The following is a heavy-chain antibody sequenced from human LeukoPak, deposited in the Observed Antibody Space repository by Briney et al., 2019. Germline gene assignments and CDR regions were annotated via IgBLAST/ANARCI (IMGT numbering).Heavy chain of an antibody. CDR1: GYMFSSYG. D-gene: IGHD2-15*01. CDR2: ISAYNGNT. V-gene: IGHV1-18*01. CDR3: ARGGVVAASEAFDI. J-gene: IGHJ3*02. Sequence: ASVKVSCKAPGYMFSSYGITWVRQAPGQGLEWVGWISAYNGNTNYAQRLQGRVTMTTDTSASIAHMELRSLRSDDTAVYYCARGGVVAASEAFDIWGQGTMVTVSS.